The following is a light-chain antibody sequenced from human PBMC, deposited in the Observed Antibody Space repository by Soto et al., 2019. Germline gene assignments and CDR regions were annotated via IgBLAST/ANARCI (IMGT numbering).Light chain of an antibody. CDR1: QSVSSSY. CDR2: GAS. Sequence: EIVLTQSPGTLSLSPGERATLSCRASQSVSSSYLAWYQQKPGQAPRLLIYGASTRATGIPDRFSGSGSGTDFTLIISRLEPEDFAVYYCQQCGISTWPFGQGTKVEIK. CDR3: QQCGISTWP. V-gene: IGKV3-20*01. J-gene: IGKJ1*01.